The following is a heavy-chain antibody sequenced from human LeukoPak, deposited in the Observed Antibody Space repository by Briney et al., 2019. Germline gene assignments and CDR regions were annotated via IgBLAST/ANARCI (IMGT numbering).Heavy chain of an antibody. Sequence: ASVKVSCKASGYTFNSYYLHWVRQAPGQGLEWVGIIKPSAGSTSYAQKFQGRVTMTRDTSPSTVYMELSSLRSEDTAVYYCARDAIVRGALFDYWGQSTLVTVSS. D-gene: IGHD3-10*01. J-gene: IGHJ4*02. CDR3: ARDAIVRGALFDY. V-gene: IGHV1-46*02. CDR1: GYTFNSYY. CDR2: IKPSAGST.